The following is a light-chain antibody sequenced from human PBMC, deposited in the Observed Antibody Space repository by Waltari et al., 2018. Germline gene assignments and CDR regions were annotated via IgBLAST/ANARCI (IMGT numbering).Light chain of an antibody. J-gene: IGLJ2*01. CDR3: GSWDSSLSTVI. Sequence: QSILTQPPSVSAAPGQKVTISCSGGSSNIGNNFLSWYQHLPGTATQLLIYENNKRPSGIPDRFSVSKSGTSATLAITGLQTGDEADYYCGSWDSSLSTVIFGGGTKLTVL. CDR1: SSNIGNNF. CDR2: ENN. V-gene: IGLV1-51*01.